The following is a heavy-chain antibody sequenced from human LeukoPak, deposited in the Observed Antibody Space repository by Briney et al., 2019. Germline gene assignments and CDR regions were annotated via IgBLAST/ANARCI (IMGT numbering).Heavy chain of an antibody. J-gene: IGHJ3*02. CDR2: IYHSGST. Sequence: SETLSLTCTVSGYSITSPNYWGWIRQPPGKGLEWIGSIYHSGSTYYNSSLKSRVTISVYTSKNQFSLKLSSVTAADMAVYYCARVSSSDAFDIWGQGTMVTVSS. D-gene: IGHD6-6*01. CDR1: GYSITSPNY. V-gene: IGHV4-38-2*02. CDR3: ARVSSSDAFDI.